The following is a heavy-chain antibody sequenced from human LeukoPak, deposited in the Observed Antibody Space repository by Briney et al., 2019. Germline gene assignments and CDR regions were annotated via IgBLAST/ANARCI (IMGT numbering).Heavy chain of an antibody. CDR2: ISSSSSYI. Sequence: PGGSLRLSCAASGFTFSSYSMNWVRQAPGKGLEWVSSISSSSSYIYYADSLKGRFTISRDNAKNSLYLQMNSLRAEDTAVYYCARVGDYYDSSGPVPYWGQGTLVTVSS. CDR1: GFTFSSYS. J-gene: IGHJ4*02. V-gene: IGHV3-21*01. CDR3: ARVGDYYDSSGPVPY. D-gene: IGHD3-22*01.